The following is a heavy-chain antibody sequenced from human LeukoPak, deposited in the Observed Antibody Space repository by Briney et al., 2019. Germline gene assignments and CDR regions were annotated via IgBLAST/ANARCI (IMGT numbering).Heavy chain of an antibody. CDR2: IYYSGST. CDR1: GGSISSYY. J-gene: IGHJ6*02. V-gene: IGHV4-59*01. Sequence: PSETLSLTCTVSGGSISSYYWSWIRQPPGKGLEWIGYIYYSGSTSYNPSLKSRVTISVDTSKNQFSLKLSSVTAADTAVYYCARIPYLYYYGMDVWGQGTTVTVSS. CDR3: ARIPYLYYYGMDV.